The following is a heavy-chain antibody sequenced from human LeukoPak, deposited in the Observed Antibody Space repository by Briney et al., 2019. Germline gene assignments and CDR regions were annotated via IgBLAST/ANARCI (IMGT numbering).Heavy chain of an antibody. D-gene: IGHD1-26*01. Sequence: SQTLSLTCTVSGGSISSGNYYWNWLRQHPGAGLEWIGYIYYSGSTYYNPSLKSRVTISVDTSKNQFSLRLSSVTAADTAVYYCARMGIVGATGYYFDYWGQGTLVTVSS. CDR1: GGSISSGNYY. CDR2: IYYSGST. J-gene: IGHJ4*02. V-gene: IGHV4-31*03. CDR3: ARMGIVGATGYYFDY.